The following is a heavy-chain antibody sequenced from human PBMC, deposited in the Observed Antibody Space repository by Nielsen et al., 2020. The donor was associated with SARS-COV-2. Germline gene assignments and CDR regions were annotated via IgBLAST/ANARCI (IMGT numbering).Heavy chain of an antibody. J-gene: IGHJ3*02. CDR1: GYTFTSYY. CDR3: AREYCSGGSCYSAHDAFDI. CDR2: INPSGGST. Sequence: ASVKVSCKASGYTFTSYYMHWVRQAPGQGLEWMGIINPSGGSTSYAQKLQGRVTMTTDTSTSTAYMELSSLRSEDTAVHYCAREYCSGGSCYSAHDAFDIWGQRTMVTV. V-gene: IGHV1-46*01. D-gene: IGHD2-15*01.